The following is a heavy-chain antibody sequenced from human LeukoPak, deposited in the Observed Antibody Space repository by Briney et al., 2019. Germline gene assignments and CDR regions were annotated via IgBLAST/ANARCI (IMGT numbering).Heavy chain of an antibody. Sequence: GASVKVSCKASGYTFTSYYMHWVRQAPGQGLEWMGIINPSGGSTSYAQKFQGRVTMTRDMSTSTDYMELSSLRSEDTAVYYCARSGRSYGGQVDYWGQGTLVTVSS. CDR3: ARSGRSYGGQVDY. CDR2: INPSGGST. J-gene: IGHJ4*02. CDR1: GYTFTSYY. D-gene: IGHD5-18*01. V-gene: IGHV1-46*01.